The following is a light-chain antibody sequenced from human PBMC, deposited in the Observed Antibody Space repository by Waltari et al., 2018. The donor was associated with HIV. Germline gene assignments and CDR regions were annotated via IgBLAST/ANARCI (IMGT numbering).Light chain of an antibody. J-gene: IGLJ3*02. V-gene: IGLV8-61*01. Sequence: QTVVTQAPSFSVSPGGTVTLTCGLTSGSVSISHFLTWYQQTPGQPPRTLIYTTNYRSSGVPDRFSGSIVGGRAALTIAGAQADDEGDYYCLIRMGGGTVLFGGGTRLTVL. CDR2: TTN. CDR1: SGSVSISHF. CDR3: LIRMGGGTVL.